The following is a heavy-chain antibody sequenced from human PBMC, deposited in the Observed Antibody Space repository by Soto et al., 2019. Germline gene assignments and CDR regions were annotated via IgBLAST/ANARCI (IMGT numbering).Heavy chain of an antibody. J-gene: IGHJ5*02. CDR3: ARGDNWRLDL. CDR2: IHLGGTT. CDR1: GDSITSSAW. V-gene: IGHV4-4*02. Sequence: QVQLQESGPGLVKPSGTLSLTCAVSGDSITSSAWWSCVRQPPGKGLEWIGEIHLGGTTNYNPSLTSRGAMSVDKSKNQFALILNSVTAADTAIYYCARGDNWRLDLWGQGTLVTVSS. D-gene: IGHD1-20*01.